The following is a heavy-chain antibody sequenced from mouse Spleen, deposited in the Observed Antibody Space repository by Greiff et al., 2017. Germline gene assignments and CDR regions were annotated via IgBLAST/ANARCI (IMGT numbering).Heavy chain of an antibody. CDR3: ARLDSSGYYAMDY. CDR1: GFTFSDYY. CDR2: ISNGGGST. Sequence: EVKLMESGGGLVQPGGSLKLSCATSGFTFSDYYMYWVRQTPEKRLEWVAYISNGGGSTYYPDTVKGRFTISRDNAKNTLFLQMTSLRSEDTAMYYCARLDSSGYYAMDYWGQGTSVTVSS. D-gene: IGHD3-2*01. J-gene: IGHJ4*01. V-gene: IGHV5-12*02.